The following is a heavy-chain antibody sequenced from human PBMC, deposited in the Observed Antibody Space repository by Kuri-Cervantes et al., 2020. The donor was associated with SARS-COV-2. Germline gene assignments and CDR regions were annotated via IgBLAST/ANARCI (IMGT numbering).Heavy chain of an antibody. CDR1: GFTFSSYW. CDR3: ARDRGPAAKSYSDY. CDR2: IKQDGSEK. V-gene: IGHV3-7*01. Sequence: GESLKISCAASGFTFSSYWMSWVRQAPGKGLEWVANIKQDGSEKYYVDSVKGRFTISRDNAKNSLYLQMNSLRAEDTAVYYCARDRGPAAKSYSDYWGQGTRVTVSS. D-gene: IGHD2-2*01. J-gene: IGHJ4*02.